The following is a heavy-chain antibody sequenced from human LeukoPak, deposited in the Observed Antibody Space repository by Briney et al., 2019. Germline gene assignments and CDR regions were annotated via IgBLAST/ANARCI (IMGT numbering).Heavy chain of an antibody. D-gene: IGHD1-26*01. CDR3: ARDRPATENWYFDL. J-gene: IGHJ2*01. CDR1: GGSISPYF. V-gene: IGHV4-59*01. Sequence: PSETLSLTCTVSGGSISPYFWSWIRQPPGKGLEWIGYIFYNGNTNFNPSLKSRVTISLDTSKNQFSLKLSSMTAADTAMYYCARDRPATENWYFDLWGRGTLVTVSS. CDR2: IFYNGNT.